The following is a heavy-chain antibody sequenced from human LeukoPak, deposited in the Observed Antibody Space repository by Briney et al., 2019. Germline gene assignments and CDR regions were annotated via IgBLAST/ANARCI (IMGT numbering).Heavy chain of an antibody. Sequence: GGSLRLSCEASGFTFTTYSMTWVRQAPGKGLEWVSIIGSGSSAIFSADALKGRFTISRDDAKNLLYLDMNSLRAEDTAVYYCARVRSPRYFDYWGQGTLVTVSS. CDR2: IGSGSSAI. CDR1: GFTFTTYS. V-gene: IGHV3-21*01. J-gene: IGHJ4*02. CDR3: ARVRSPRYFDY.